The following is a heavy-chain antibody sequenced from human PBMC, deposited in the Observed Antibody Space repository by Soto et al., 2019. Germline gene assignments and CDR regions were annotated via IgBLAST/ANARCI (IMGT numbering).Heavy chain of an antibody. J-gene: IGHJ4*01. CDR2: ISAYNGNT. CDR3: ARDPGFYGSSALCVY. V-gene: IGHV1-18*01. Sequence: ASVKVSCKASGYSFTSYGISWVRQAPGQGLEWMGWISAYNGNTDYAQRLQGRVTMTTDTSTSTAYMELRSLRSDDTAVYYCARDPGFYGSSALCVYWTRGSLVTVSS. D-gene: IGHD6-13*01. CDR1: GYSFTSYG.